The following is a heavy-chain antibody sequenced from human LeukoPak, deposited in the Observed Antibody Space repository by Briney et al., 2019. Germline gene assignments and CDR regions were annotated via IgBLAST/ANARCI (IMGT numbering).Heavy chain of an antibody. CDR1: GGSISSYY. J-gene: IGHJ5*02. D-gene: IGHD3-9*01. Sequence: SETLSLTCTVSGGSISSYYWSWIRQPPGKGLEWIGYIYYSGSTNYNPSLKSRVTISVDTSKNQFSLKLSSVTAADTAVHYCARVVVRYFDWLLSWFDPWGQGTLVTVSS. CDR2: IYYSGST. CDR3: ARVVVRYFDWLLSWFDP. V-gene: IGHV4-59*01.